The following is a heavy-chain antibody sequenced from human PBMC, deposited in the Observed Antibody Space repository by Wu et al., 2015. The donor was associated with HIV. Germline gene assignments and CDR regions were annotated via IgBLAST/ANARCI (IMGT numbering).Heavy chain of an antibody. CDR1: GGTFSSNG. J-gene: IGHJ6*02. CDR3: ARDLLPTSSWTDYYYYGMDV. V-gene: IGHV1-69*05. CDR2: IIPVFGTA. D-gene: IGHD2-15*01. Sequence: QVQLVQSGAEVKKPGSSVKVSCKASGGTFSSNGITWVRQAPGQGLEWMGRIIPVFGTANYAQKFQGRVTITTDESTSTAYMELSSLRSEDTAVYYCARDLLPTSSWTDYYYYGMDVWGQGTTVTVSS.